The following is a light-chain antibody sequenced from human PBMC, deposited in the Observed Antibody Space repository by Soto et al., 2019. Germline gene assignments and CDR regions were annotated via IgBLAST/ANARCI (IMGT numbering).Light chain of an antibody. CDR1: SSNIGSNT. V-gene: IGLV1-44*01. J-gene: IGLJ2*01. CDR2: SNN. Sequence: QPVLTQPPSASGTPGQRVTISCSGGSSNIGSNTVNWYQQLPGTAPNLLIYSNNQRPSGVPDRFSGSKSGTSASLAISGLQSEDEADYYCAAWDDSLNAVVFGGGTKLTV. CDR3: AAWDDSLNAVV.